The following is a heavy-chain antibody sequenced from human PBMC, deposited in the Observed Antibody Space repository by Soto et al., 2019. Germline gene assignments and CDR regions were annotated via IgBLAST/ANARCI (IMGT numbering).Heavy chain of an antibody. CDR2: IYYSGST. J-gene: IGHJ6*02. Sequence: PSETLSLTCAVSGGYVRSGGYYWSWIRQPPGKGLEWIGYIYYSGSTNYNPSLKSRVTISVDTSKNQFSLKLSSVTAADTAVYYCARDRYGMDVWGQGTTVTVSS. CDR1: GGYVRSGGYY. V-gene: IGHV4-61*08. CDR3: ARDRYGMDV.